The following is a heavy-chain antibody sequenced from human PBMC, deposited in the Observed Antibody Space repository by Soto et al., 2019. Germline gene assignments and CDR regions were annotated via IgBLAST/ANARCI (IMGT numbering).Heavy chain of an antibody. Sequence: GGSLRLSXAASGFTFSSYAMSWVRQAPGKGLEWVSAISGSGGSTYYADSVKGRFTISRDNSKNTLYLQMNSLRAEDTAVYYCAKKEWLLYYFDYWGQGTLVTVSS. D-gene: IGHD3-3*01. V-gene: IGHV3-23*01. J-gene: IGHJ4*02. CDR2: ISGSGGST. CDR3: AKKEWLLYYFDY. CDR1: GFTFSSYA.